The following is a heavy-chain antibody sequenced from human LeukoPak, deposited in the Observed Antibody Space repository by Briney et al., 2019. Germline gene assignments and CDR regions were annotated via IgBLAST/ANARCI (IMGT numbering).Heavy chain of an antibody. CDR2: IKPDGSKS. Sequence: AGGSLRLSCAVSGFTFSNYWMTWVRQAPAKGLEWVADIKPDGSKSHYADSVKGRFTISRDNAKNSLYLQMNSLRADDTAVYYCVRGWTKFDYWGQGILVTVSS. V-gene: IGHV3-7*03. D-gene: IGHD3/OR15-3a*01. CDR1: GFTFSNYW. J-gene: IGHJ4*02. CDR3: VRGWTKFDY.